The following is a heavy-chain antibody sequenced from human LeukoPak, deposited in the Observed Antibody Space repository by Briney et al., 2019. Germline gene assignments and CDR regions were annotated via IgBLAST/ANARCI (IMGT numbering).Heavy chain of an antibody. CDR1: GFTFSSYS. J-gene: IGHJ4*02. CDR2: ISSSSSYI. V-gene: IGHV3-21*01. CDR3: AREEAAGTGGIDY. D-gene: IGHD6-13*01. Sequence: NPGGSLGLSCAASGFTFSSYSMNWVRQAPGKGLEWVSSISSSSSYIYYADSVKGRFTISRDNAKNSLYLQMNSLRAEDTAVYYCAREEAAGTGGIDYWGQGTLVTVSS.